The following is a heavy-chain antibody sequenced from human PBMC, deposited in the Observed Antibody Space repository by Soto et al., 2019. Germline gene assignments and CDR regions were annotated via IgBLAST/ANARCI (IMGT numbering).Heavy chain of an antibody. CDR3: ARTLFSRPDAFDI. J-gene: IGHJ3*02. Sequence: KPSETLSLTCTVSGGSISSYYWSWIRQPPGKGLEWIGYIYYSGSTNYNPSLKSRVTISVDTSKNQFSLKLSSVTAADTAVYYCARTLFSRPDAFDIWGQGTMVTVSS. V-gene: IGHV4-59*01. CDR2: IYYSGST. CDR1: GGSISSYY. D-gene: IGHD3-3*01.